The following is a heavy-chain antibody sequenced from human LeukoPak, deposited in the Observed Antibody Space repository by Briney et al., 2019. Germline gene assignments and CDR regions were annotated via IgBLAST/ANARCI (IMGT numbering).Heavy chain of an antibody. J-gene: IGHJ4*02. CDR2: ILKDGSNR. V-gene: IGHV3-30*04. CDR3: AKDMLGMNGY. CDR1: GFIFYSFA. D-gene: IGHD3-10*02. Sequence: GGSLRLSCSGSGFIFYSFAIHWVRQAPGKGLEWVAAILKDGSNRYYADAVKGRFTISRDNGENTAQLEMTSLRVDDTAIYFCAKDMLGMNGYWGQGTLVTVSS.